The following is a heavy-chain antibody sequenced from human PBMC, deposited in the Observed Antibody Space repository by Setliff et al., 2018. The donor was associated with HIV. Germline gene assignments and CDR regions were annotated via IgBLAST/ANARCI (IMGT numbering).Heavy chain of an antibody. D-gene: IGHD3-3*01. J-gene: IGHJ6*02. CDR3: ARHSGGSFYNFWSGDYYYYGMDV. CDR2: IYHSGST. V-gene: IGHV4-38-2*01. Sequence: PSETLSLTCAVSGYSNSSGYYWGWIRQPPGKGLEWIGSIYHSGSTYYNPSLKSRVTISVDTSKNQFSLKLSSVTAADTAVYYCARHSGGSFYNFWSGDYYYYGMDVWGQGTTVTVSS. CDR1: GYSNSSGYY.